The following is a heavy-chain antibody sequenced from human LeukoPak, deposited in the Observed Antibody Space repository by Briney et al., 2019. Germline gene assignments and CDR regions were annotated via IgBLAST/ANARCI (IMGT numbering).Heavy chain of an antibody. Sequence: SETLSLTCAVSGGSISSSNWWSWVRQPPGKGLEWIGEIYHSGSTNYNPSLKSRVTISVDKSKNQFSLKLSSVTAADTAVYYCARFRIEVAGKRYFDYWGQGTLVTVSS. V-gene: IGHV4-4*02. J-gene: IGHJ4*02. CDR1: GGSISSSNW. CDR3: ARFRIEVAGKRYFDY. CDR2: IYHSGST. D-gene: IGHD6-19*01.